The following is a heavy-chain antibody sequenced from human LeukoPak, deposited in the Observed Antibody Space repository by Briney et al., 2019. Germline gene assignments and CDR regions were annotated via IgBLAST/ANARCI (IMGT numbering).Heavy chain of an antibody. CDR2: ISNDESNK. J-gene: IGHJ4*02. D-gene: IGHD3-22*01. CDR3: AKEAPQRRITIILVARALDY. Sequence: GGSLRLSCAASGFTFSNFAIHWVRQAPGKGLEWVAVISNDESNKYYADSVKGRFTISRDNSKNTLYLQMNSLKPEDTAVYYCAKEAPQRRITIILVARALDYWGQGTLVTVSS. CDR1: GFTFSNFA. V-gene: IGHV3-30*04.